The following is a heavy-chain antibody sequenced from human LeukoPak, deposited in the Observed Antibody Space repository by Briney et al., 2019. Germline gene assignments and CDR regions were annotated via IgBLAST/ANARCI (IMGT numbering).Heavy chain of an antibody. V-gene: IGHV3-11*04. CDR2: IRHDSTDL. CDR1: GFTVSSNY. D-gene: IGHD3-10*01. CDR3: ARDWFGETV. Sequence: PGGSLRLSCAASGFTVSSNYMSWVRQAPGKGLEWVSFIRHDSTDLYYADSVKGRFTISRDNVKNLLYLQMNSLTAEDTAVYYCARDWFGETVWGRGTLVTVSS. J-gene: IGHJ4*02.